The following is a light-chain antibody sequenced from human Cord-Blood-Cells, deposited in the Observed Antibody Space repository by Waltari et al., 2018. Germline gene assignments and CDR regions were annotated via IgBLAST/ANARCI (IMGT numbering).Light chain of an antibody. J-gene: IGKJ2*01. CDR1: QSVFYSSNNKNY. CDR2: LAS. Sequence: DIVMTKSPDSLAVSLGERATINCKASQSVFYSSNNKNYLAWYQQKPGQPPKLLIYLASTRESGVPDRFSGSGSGTDFTLTISSLQAEDVAVYYCQQYYSTPYTFGQGTKLEIK. V-gene: IGKV4-1*01. CDR3: QQYYSTPYT.